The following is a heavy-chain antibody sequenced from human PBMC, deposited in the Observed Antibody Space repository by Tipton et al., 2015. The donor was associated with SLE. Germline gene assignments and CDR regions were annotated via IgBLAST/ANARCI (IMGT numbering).Heavy chain of an antibody. CDR2: IYYSGST. V-gene: IGHV4-59*01. D-gene: IGHD2-21*02. CDR1: GDSINDYY. CDR3: ARMVTSAGGYFDL. Sequence: GLVKPSETLSLMCSVSGDSINDYYWSWIRQPPGKGPEWIGYIYYSGSTNYNPSLKSRVTISVDTSKSQFSLMLSSVTAADTTVYYCARMVTSAGGYFDLWGRGTLVTVSS. J-gene: IGHJ2*01.